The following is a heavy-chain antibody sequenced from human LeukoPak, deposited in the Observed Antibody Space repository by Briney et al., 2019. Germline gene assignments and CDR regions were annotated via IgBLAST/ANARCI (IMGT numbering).Heavy chain of an antibody. CDR2: INHSGST. CDR1: GGSFSGYY. D-gene: IGHD2-8*01. CDR3: ARLEDCTNGVRPLGGMDV. Sequence: KPSETLSLTCAVYGGSFSGYYWSWIRQPPGKGLEWIGEINHSGSTNYNPSLKSRATISVDTSKNQFSLKLRSVTAADTAVYYCARLEDCTNGVRPLGGMDVWGQGTTVTVSS. J-gene: IGHJ6*02. V-gene: IGHV4-34*01.